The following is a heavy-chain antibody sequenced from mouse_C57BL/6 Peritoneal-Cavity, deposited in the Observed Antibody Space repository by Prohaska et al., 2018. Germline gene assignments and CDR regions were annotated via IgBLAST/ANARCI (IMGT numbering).Heavy chain of an antibody. Sequence: DVQLVESGGGLVKPGGSLKLSCAASGFTFSSYAMSWVRQTPEKRLEWVATISDGGSYTYYPDNVKGRFTISRDNAKNNLYLQRSHLKSEDTAMYYCARDRYDGPRDYAMDYWGQGTSVTVSS. CDR2: ISDGGSYT. CDR1: GFTFSSYA. D-gene: IGHD2-3*01. V-gene: IGHV5-4*01. CDR3: ARDRYDGPRDYAMDY. J-gene: IGHJ4*01.